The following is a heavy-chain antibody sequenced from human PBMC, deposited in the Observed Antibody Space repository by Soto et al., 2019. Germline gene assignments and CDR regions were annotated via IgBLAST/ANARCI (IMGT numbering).Heavy chain of an antibody. CDR2: IYRTGRT. Sequence: QVQLQESGPGLVKPSGTLSLTCVVSGGSFTSNNWWTWVRQPPGQGLEWIGEIYRTGRTNYNPSLKSRVTISLDKSENQFSLKVTSLTAADTAVYYCASRDPGTSVDYWGQGTLVTVSS. D-gene: IGHD1-7*01. CDR1: GGSFTSNNW. V-gene: IGHV4-4*02. CDR3: ASRDPGTSVDY. J-gene: IGHJ4*02.